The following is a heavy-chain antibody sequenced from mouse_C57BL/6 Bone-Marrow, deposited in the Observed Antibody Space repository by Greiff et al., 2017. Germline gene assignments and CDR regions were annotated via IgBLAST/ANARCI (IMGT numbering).Heavy chain of an antibody. Sequence: EVQLQESGAELVRPGASVKLSCTASGFNIKDDYMHWVKQRPEQGLEWIGWIDPENGDTEYASKFQGKATITADTSSNTAYLQLSSLTSEDTAVYYCTGDYDPFAYWGQGTLVTVSA. CDR2: IDPENGDT. V-gene: IGHV14-4*01. D-gene: IGHD2-4*01. CDR1: GFNIKDDY. J-gene: IGHJ3*01. CDR3: TGDYDPFAY.